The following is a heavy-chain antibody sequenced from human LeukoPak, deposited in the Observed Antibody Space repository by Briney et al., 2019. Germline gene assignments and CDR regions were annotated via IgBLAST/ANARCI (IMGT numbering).Heavy chain of an antibody. CDR1: GFTVSSNY. CDR2: ISGSGGST. V-gene: IGHV3-23*01. Sequence: PGGSLRLSCAASGFTVSSNYMSWVRQAPGKGLEWVSAISGSGGSTYYADSVKGRFTISRDNSKNTLYLQMNSLRAEDTAVYYCAKDLGYYDSSGLTWGQGTLVTVSS. D-gene: IGHD3-22*01. CDR3: AKDLGYYDSSGLT. J-gene: IGHJ4*02.